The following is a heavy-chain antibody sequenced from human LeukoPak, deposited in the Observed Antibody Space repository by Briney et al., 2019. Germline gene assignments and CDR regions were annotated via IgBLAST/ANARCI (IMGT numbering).Heavy chain of an antibody. CDR3: ARTSGRGWSY. CDR1: GFTFSSYS. CDR2: IKQDGSEK. V-gene: IGHV3-7*01. D-gene: IGHD6-19*01. J-gene: IGHJ4*02. Sequence: GGSLRLSCAASGFTFSSYSMNWVRQAPGKGLEWVANIKQDGSEKYYVDSVKGRFTISRDNAKNSLYLQMNSLRVEDTAVYYCARTSGRGWSYWGQGTLVTVSS.